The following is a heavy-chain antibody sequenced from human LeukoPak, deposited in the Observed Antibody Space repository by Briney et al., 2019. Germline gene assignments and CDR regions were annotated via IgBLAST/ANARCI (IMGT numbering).Heavy chain of an antibody. CDR1: GSTFSSYA. CDR2: IGGSGGGT. V-gene: IGHV3-23*01. CDR3: AKGGEMATVLNYFDY. J-gene: IGHJ4*02. D-gene: IGHD5-24*01. Sequence: GGSLRLSCAASGSTFSSYAMSWVRQPPRKGLEGVSIIGGSGGGTYYADSVKGRFTISRDSSKNTLFLQMNSLRAEDTAVYYCAKGGEMATVLNYFDYWGQGTLVTVA.